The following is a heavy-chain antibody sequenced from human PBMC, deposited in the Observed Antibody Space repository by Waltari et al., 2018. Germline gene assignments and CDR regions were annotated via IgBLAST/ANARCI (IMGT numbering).Heavy chain of an antibody. CDR1: GGSISSYY. V-gene: IGHV4-59*01. D-gene: IGHD1-26*01. Sequence: QVQLQESGPGLVKPSETLSLTCTVSGGSISSYYWSWIRQPPGKGLEWIGYIYYSGSTNYNPSLKSRVTISVDTSKNQFSLKLSSVTAADTAVYYCARQNGGTFPNEEYFQHWGQGTLSPSPQ. CDR2: IYYSGST. CDR3: ARQNGGTFPNEEYFQH. J-gene: IGHJ1*01.